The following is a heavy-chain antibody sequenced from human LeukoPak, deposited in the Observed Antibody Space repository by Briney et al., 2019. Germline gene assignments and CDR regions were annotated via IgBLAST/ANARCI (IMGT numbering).Heavy chain of an antibody. CDR3: AKDPLRYCSGGSCSAGAWFDY. CDR1: GFTFSSYG. V-gene: IGHV3-30*18. CDR2: ISYDGSDK. J-gene: IGHJ4*02. Sequence: GGSLRLSCAASGFTFSSYGMHWVRQAPGKGLEWVAVISYDGSDKYYADSVKGRFTISRDNSKNTLYLQMNSLRAEDTAVYYCAKDPLRYCSGGSCSAGAWFDYWGQGTLVTVSS. D-gene: IGHD2-15*01.